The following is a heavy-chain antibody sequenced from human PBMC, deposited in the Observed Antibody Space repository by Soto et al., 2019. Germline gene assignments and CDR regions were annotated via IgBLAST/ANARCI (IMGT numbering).Heavy chain of an antibody. J-gene: IGHJ3*02. CDR2: ISAYNGNT. CDR1: GYTFTSYG. V-gene: IGHV1-18*01. D-gene: IGHD3-3*01. CDR3: ARDRITFFGVVRHLFDI. Sequence: ASVKVSCKASGYTFTSYGISWVRQAPGQGLEWMGWISAYNGNTNYAQKLQGRVTMTTDTSTSTAYMELRSLRSDDTAVYYCARDRITFFGVVRHLFDIGGQGTMVPVSS.